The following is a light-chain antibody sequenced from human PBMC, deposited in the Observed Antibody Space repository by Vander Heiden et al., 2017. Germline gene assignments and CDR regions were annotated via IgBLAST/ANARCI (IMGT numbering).Light chain of an antibody. CDR3: QVWDSASDHPVI. Sequence: SYVLTQPPSVSVAPGQTFRITCGGNNIGSKSVPWYQQKPGQAPVLVVYDDSARPSGIPERFSASNSGNTATLTISRVEAGDEADDYCQVWDSASDHPVIFGGGTKLTVL. CDR2: DDS. CDR1: NIGSKS. J-gene: IGLJ2*01. V-gene: IGLV3-21*02.